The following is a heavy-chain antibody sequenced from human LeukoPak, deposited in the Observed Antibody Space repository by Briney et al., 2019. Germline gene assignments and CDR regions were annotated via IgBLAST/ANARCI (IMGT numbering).Heavy chain of an antibody. CDR3: ARESPYYGSGSRDNWFDP. CDR1: GGSVNSGSYY. V-gene: IGHV4-61*01. CDR2: ISYSGST. D-gene: IGHD3-10*01. Sequence: SETLSLTCTVSGGSVNSGSYYWNWIRQPPGKGLEWIGYISYSGSTNYNPSVKCRVTISVDTSKNQFSLKLSSVTAADTAVYYCARESPYYGSGSRDNWFDPWGQGTLVTVSS. J-gene: IGHJ5*02.